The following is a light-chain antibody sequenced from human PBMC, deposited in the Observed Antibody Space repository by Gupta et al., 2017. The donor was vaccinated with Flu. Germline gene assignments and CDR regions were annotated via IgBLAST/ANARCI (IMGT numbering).Light chain of an antibody. J-gene: IGKJ5*01. CDR3: QQYGSAPHT. Sequence: EIVLTQSPGPLSLSPWERATLSCRASQNVSSSYLAWYQQKPGQAPGLLIYGASSRATGIPDRFSGSGSGADFSLTISRLEPEDFAVYYCQQYGSAPHTFGQGTRLEIK. CDR2: GAS. V-gene: IGKV3-20*01. CDR1: QNVSSSY.